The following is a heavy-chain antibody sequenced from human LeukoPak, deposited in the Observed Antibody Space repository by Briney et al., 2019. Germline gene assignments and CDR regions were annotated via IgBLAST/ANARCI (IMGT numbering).Heavy chain of an antibody. CDR1: GFTFSSYS. V-gene: IGHV3-21*01. D-gene: IGHD2/OR15-2a*01. CDR2: ISSSSSYI. J-gene: IGHJ4*02. CDR3: ARDREGISRPFDY. Sequence: PGGTLGLSCAASGFTFSSYSMNWVRQAPGKGLEWVSSISSSSSYIYYADSVKGRFTISRDNAKNSLYLQMNSLRAEDTAVYYCARDREGISRPFDYWGQGTLVTVSS.